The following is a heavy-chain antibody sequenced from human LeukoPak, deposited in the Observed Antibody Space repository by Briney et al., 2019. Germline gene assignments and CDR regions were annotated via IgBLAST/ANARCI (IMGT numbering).Heavy chain of an antibody. D-gene: IGHD6-6*01. V-gene: IGHV3-23*01. Sequence: GGSLRLSCAVSGFTFPNYAMTWVRQAPGKGLEWVSVISSGSNAYYADSVKGRSTISRDNSKNTLYLQMSSLRDEDTAVYYCAKYRTTSSSRDFDSWGQGTLVTVSS. CDR1: GFTFPNYA. CDR3: AKYRTTSSSRDFDS. CDR2: ISSGSNA. J-gene: IGHJ4*02.